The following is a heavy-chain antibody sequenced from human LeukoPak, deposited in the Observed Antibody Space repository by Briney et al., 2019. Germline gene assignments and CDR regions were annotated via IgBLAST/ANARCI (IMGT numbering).Heavy chain of an antibody. CDR3: ARGERGYYYYYMDV. CDR2: ISGSGGST. CDR1: GFTFSSYA. D-gene: IGHD5-24*01. V-gene: IGHV3-23*01. J-gene: IGHJ6*03. Sequence: GGSLRLSCAASGFTFSSYAMSWVRQAPGKGLEWVASISGSGGSTYYADSVKGRFTISRDNSKNTLYLQMNSLRAEDTAVYYCARGERGYYYYYMDVWGKGTTVTVSS.